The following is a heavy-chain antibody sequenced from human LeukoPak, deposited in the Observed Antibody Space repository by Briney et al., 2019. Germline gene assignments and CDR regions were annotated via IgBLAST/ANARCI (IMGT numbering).Heavy chain of an antibody. V-gene: IGHV1-24*01. CDR1: GYTLTELS. CDR2: FDPEDGET. J-gene: IGHJ6*03. CDR3: AALGYCSSTSCYNGGYYYYYMDV. D-gene: IGHD2-2*02. Sequence: ASVKVSCKVSGYTLTELSMHWVRQAPGKGLEWMGGFDPEDGETIYAQKFQGRVTMTEDTSTDTAYMELGSLRSEDTAVYYCAALGYCSSTSCYNGGYYYYYMDVWGKGTAVTVSS.